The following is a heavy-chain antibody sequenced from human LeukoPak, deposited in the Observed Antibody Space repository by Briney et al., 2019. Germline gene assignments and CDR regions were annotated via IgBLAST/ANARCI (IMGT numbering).Heavy chain of an antibody. CDR2: IYYSGNT. Sequence: SETLSLTCTVSGGSISSYYWSWIRQPPGKGLEWIGYIYYSGNTIYNPSLKSRVTISVDTSKNQFSLKLSSVTAADTAVYYCAKSVGSWFDPWGQGTLVSVSS. V-gene: IGHV4-59*01. D-gene: IGHD1-26*01. CDR3: AKSVGSWFDP. CDR1: GGSISSYY. J-gene: IGHJ5*02.